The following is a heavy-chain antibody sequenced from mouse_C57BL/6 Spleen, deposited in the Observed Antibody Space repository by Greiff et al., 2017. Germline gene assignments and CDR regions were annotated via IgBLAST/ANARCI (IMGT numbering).Heavy chain of an antibody. D-gene: IGHD2-3*01. CDR2: ISYDGSN. V-gene: IGHV3-6*01. Sequence: ESGPGLVKPSQSLSLTCSVTGYSITSGYYWNWIRQFPGNKLEWMGYISYDGSNNYNPSLKNRISITRDTSNNQFFLKLNSVTTEDTATYYCARDNGYYVNYYAMDYWGQGTSVTVSS. J-gene: IGHJ4*01. CDR3: ARDNGYYVNYYAMDY. CDR1: GYSITSGYY.